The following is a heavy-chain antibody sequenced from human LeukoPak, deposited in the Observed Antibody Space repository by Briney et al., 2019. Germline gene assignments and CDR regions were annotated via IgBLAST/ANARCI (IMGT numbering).Heavy chain of an antibody. D-gene: IGHD6-13*01. CDR2: MNPNSGNT. V-gene: IGHV1-8*01. J-gene: IGHJ4*02. Sequence: GASVKVSCKASGYTFTSYDINWVRQATGQGLEWMGWMNPNSGNTGYAQKFQGRVTMTRDTSISTAYMELSRLRSDDTAVYYCARAKITGAAAGTVGYWGQGTLVTVSS. CDR3: ARAKITGAAAGTVGY. CDR1: GYTFTSYD.